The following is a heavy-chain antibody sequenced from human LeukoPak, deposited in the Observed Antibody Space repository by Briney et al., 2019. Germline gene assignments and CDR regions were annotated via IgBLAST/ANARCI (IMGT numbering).Heavy chain of an antibody. Sequence: HPGGSLRLSCAASGFTFSSYAMSWVRQAPGKGLEWVSAISGSGGSTYYADSVKGRFTISRDNAKNSLYLQMNSLRAEDTAVYYCARSRGAGPGAYFDYWGQGTLITVSS. CDR1: GFTFSSYA. CDR2: ISGSGGST. D-gene: IGHD6-19*01. CDR3: ARSRGAGPGAYFDY. V-gene: IGHV3-23*01. J-gene: IGHJ4*02.